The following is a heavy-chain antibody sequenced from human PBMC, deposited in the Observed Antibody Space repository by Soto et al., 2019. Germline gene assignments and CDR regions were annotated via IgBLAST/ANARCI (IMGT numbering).Heavy chain of an antibody. CDR1: GFTFSSYG. V-gene: IGHV3-33*01. CDR2: IWYDGSNK. Sequence: ESGGGVVQPGRSLRLSCAASGFTFSSYGMHWVRQAPGKGLEWVAVIWYDGSNKYYADSVKGRFTISRDNSKNTLYLQMNSLRAEDTAVYYCVRSESAYYMDVWGKGTTVTVSS. CDR3: VRSESAYYMDV. J-gene: IGHJ6*03.